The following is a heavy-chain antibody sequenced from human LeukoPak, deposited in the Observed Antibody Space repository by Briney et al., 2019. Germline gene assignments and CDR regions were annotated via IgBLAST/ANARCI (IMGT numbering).Heavy chain of an antibody. CDR3: AKDLSSAITSALVLDV. CDR2: ISGSGGST. Sequence: GGSLRLSCAASGFTVSSNYMSWVRQAPGKGLEWVSAISGSGGSTYYADSVKGRFTISRDNVKNVLYLQMNSLRPEDTALYYCAKDLSSAITSALVLDVWGQGTTVIVS. J-gene: IGHJ6*02. D-gene: IGHD3-22*01. CDR1: GFTVSSNY. V-gene: IGHV3-23*01.